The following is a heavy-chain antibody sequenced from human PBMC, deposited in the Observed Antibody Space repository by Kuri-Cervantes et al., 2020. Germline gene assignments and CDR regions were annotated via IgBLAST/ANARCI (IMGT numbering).Heavy chain of an antibody. D-gene: IGHD3-22*01. CDR2: INHSGST. J-gene: IGHJ4*02. V-gene: IGHV4-34*01. Sequence: SCAVYGGSFSGYYWSWIRQPPGKGLEWIGEINHSGSTNYNPSLKSRVTISVDTSKNQFSLKLSSVTAADTAVYYCASEYYYDSSGYYLGQGTLVTVSS. CDR3: ASEYYYDSSGYY. CDR1: GGSFSGYY.